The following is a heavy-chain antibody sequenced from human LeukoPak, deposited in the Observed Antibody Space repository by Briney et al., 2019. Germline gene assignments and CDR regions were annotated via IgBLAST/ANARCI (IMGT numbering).Heavy chain of an antibody. CDR2: IGTAGDT. Sequence: GGSLRLSCAASGFTFSSYDMHWVRQATGKGLEWVSAIGTAGDTYYPGSVKGRFTISGENAKNSLYLQMNSLRAGDTAVYYCARSYDSGEGGYFDYWGQGTLVTVSS. J-gene: IGHJ4*02. CDR3: ARSYDSGEGGYFDY. CDR1: GFTFSSYD. D-gene: IGHD6-19*01. V-gene: IGHV3-13*01.